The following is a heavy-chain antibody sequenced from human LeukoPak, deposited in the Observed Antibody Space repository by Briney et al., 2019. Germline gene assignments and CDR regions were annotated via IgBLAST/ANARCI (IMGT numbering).Heavy chain of an antibody. V-gene: IGHV1-2*02. CDR1: GFTFTTYA. CDR3: ARDRYGDGFAHLDY. Sequence: LSASVKVSCRASGFTFTTYAIHWVRQAPGQGLEWMGWITPGGGTDYPQKFQGRVAITWDTSITTAYMDLSRLTSDDTAVYYCARDRYGDGFAHLDYWGQGALVTVSS. J-gene: IGHJ4*02. CDR2: ITPGGGT. D-gene: IGHD5-24*01.